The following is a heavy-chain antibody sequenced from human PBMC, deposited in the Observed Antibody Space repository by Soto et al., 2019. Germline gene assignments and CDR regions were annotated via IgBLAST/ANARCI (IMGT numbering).Heavy chain of an antibody. CDR3: TKEGYIYGYHGLDX. V-gene: IGHV3-15*01. J-gene: IGHJ5*02. Sequence: PGGSLRLSFTASGFTFSNSWMSWVRQAPGKGLEWVCRIKSKTSGGTTDYAAPVKGRLTTSRDEAKKTLFPEMNRLKTEDTAVYYCTKEGYIYGYHGLDXWGQGTLVTVS. CDR1: GFTFSNSW. CDR2: IKSKTSGGTT. D-gene: IGHD5-18*01.